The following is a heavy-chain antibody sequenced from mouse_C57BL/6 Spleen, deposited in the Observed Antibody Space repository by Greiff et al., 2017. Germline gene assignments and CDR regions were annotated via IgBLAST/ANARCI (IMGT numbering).Heavy chain of an antibody. CDR2: IYPGSGST. D-gene: IGHD2-3*01. CDR3: AIRVIYDGYYGYFEV. CDR1: GYTFTRYW. V-gene: IGHV1-55*01. J-gene: IGHJ1*03. Sequence: VQLQQPGAELVKPGASVKMSCKASGYTFTRYWITWVKQRPGQGLEWLGDIYPGSGSTNYNEKCKSKATLTVDTSSSTAYMQLSSLTSEDSAVYYCAIRVIYDGYYGYFEVGGTGTTVTGSS.